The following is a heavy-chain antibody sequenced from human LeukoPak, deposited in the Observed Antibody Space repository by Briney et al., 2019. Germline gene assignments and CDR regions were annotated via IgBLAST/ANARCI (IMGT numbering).Heavy chain of an antibody. V-gene: IGHV1-46*01. CDR1: GYTFTSYY. CDR3: AREARRNGQGWDY. CDR2: INPSGGST. J-gene: IGHJ4*02. Sequence: ASVKVSCKASGYTFTSYYMHWVGQAPGQGLEWMGIINPSGGSTSYAQKFQGRVTMTSDMSTSTVYMELSSLRSEDTAVYYCAREARRNGQGWDYWGQGTLVTVCS. D-gene: IGHD6-19*01.